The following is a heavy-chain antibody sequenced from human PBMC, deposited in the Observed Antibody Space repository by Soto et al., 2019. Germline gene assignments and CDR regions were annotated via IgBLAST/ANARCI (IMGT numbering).Heavy chain of an antibody. Sequence: ASVNVACKASGYTFTSYDINWVRQATGQGLEWMGWMTPNGGNTGYAQKFQARVTITTNESTSTAYMELSSLRSEDTAVYYCASWFGYSNAFDYWGQGTLVTVSS. CDR2: MTPNGGNT. V-gene: IGHV1-8*01. J-gene: IGHJ4*02. CDR1: GYTFTSYD. D-gene: IGHD6-13*01. CDR3: ASWFGYSNAFDY.